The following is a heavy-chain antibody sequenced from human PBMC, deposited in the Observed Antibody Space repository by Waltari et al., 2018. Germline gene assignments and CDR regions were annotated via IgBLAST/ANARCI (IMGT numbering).Heavy chain of an antibody. J-gene: IGHJ4*02. V-gene: IGHV3-48*01. D-gene: IGHD2-2*01. CDR2: IRSSSSTM. CDR3: VRDPNALDY. CDR1: GFTFSSYS. Sequence: EVQLVESGGGLVQPGGSLSLSCTASGFTFSSYSLNWVRQAPGKGLEWVSYIRSSSSTMYYADSVKGRFTISRDNAKNSLYLQMNSLRVEDTAVYYCVRDPNALDYWGQGTLVTVSS.